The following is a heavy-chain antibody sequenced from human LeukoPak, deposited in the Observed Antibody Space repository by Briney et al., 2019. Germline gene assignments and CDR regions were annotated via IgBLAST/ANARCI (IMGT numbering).Heavy chain of an antibody. CDR3: ARMTCGGGTCWWFDH. J-gene: IGHJ5*02. CDR2: IYYFGST. CDR1: GGSITSIHYC. Sequence: SETLSLTCTVSGGSITSIHYCWGWIRQPPGRGLEWIGNIYYFGSTYYNPSLRSRVTISVDTSKNQFSLKLSSVTAADTALYYCARMTCGGGTCWWFDHWGQGTLVTVSS. V-gene: IGHV4-39*01. D-gene: IGHD2-15*01.